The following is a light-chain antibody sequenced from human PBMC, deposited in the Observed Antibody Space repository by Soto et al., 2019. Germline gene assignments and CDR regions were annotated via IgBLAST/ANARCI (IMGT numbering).Light chain of an antibody. CDR3: QRYNSAPRT. CDR1: QGISHY. V-gene: IGKV1-27*01. CDR2: GAS. Sequence: EIQMTQSPSSLSASVGDRVTITCRASQGISHYLAWYQQKPWKPPTPLMHGASTLQSGVPTRFSGSGSGTEFTLTISSLQPEDVAVYYCQRYNSAPRTFGQGTKVDIK. J-gene: IGKJ1*01.